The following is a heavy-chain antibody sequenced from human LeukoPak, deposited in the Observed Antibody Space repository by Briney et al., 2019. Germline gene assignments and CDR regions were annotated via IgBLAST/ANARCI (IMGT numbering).Heavy chain of an antibody. Sequence: GGSLRLSCAASGFNVTTNYMSWVRQAPGKGLEWVSVIYSGGTTYYADSVKGRFTISRDISRNTLSLQMNSLRAEDTAVYYCARGRRDGYNLGYWGQGTLVAVSS. CDR1: GFNVTTNY. J-gene: IGHJ4*02. CDR3: ARGRRDGYNLGY. D-gene: IGHD5-24*01. V-gene: IGHV3-53*01. CDR2: IYSGGTT.